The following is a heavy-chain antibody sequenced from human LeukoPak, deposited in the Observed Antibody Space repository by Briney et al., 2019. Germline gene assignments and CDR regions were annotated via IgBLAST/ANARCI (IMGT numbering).Heavy chain of an antibody. J-gene: IGHJ4*02. Sequence: PGGSLRLSCAASGFTFSSYAMSWVRQAPGKGLEWVGHIKGKIDGGTTDYAAPVKGRFTISRDNSKNTLYLQMNSLRAEDTAVYYCAKNLHIYYYDSSGYPNPIDYWGQGTLVTVSS. CDR2: IKGKIDGGTT. CDR1: GFTFSSYA. V-gene: IGHV3-15*01. CDR3: AKNLHIYYYDSSGYPNPIDY. D-gene: IGHD3-22*01.